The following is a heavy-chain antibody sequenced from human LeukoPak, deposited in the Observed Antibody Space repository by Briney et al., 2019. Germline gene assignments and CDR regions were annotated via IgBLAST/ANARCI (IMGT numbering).Heavy chain of an antibody. J-gene: IGHJ4*02. CDR1: GFTFITYW. CDR3: ARPSVAGPYFDF. CDR2: INKYGSNT. D-gene: IGHD6-19*01. V-gene: IGHV3-74*01. Sequence: HPGGSLRLSCAASGFTFITYWMHWVRQAPGKGLVWVSRINKYGSNTNYADAVKGRVIISRDNAKNTLYLQMNSLRAEDTAVYYCARPSVAGPYFDFWGQGTLVTVSS.